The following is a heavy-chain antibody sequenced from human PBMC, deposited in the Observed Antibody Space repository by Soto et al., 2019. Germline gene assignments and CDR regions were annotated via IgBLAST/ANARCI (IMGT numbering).Heavy chain of an antibody. CDR2: ISYDGSNK. V-gene: IGHV3-30-3*01. CDR1: GFTFSSYA. Sequence: PGGSLRLSCAASGFTFSSYAMHWVRQAPGKGLEWVAVISYDGSNKYYADSVKGRFTISRDNSKNTLYLQMNSLRAEDTAVYYCARVYPTGYSSGWLYDAFDIWGQGTMVTVS. D-gene: IGHD6-19*01. CDR3: ARVYPTGYSSGWLYDAFDI. J-gene: IGHJ3*02.